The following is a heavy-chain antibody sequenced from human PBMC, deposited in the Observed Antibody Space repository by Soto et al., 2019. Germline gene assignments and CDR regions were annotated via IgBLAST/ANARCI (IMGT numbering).Heavy chain of an antibody. CDR3: ARFRRSVTDY. V-gene: IGHV4-39*01. CDR2: IYYSGST. J-gene: IGHJ4*02. CDR1: GGSISSSSYY. Sequence: SETLSLTCTVSGGSISSSSYYWGWIRQPPGKGLEWIGSIYYSGSTYYNPSLKSRVTISVDTSKNQFSLKLSSVTAADTAVYYCARFRRSVTDYWGQGTLVTVSS.